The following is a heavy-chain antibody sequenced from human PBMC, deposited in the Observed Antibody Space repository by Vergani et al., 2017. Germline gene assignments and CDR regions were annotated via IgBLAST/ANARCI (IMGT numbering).Heavy chain of an antibody. D-gene: IGHD4-23*01. CDR1: GGSISSYY. CDR3: ARDYGGQTPNIYYYYYYMDV. Sequence: QVQLQESGPGLVKPSETLSLTCTVSGGSISSYYWSWIRQPPGKGLEWIGEINHSGSTNYNPSLKSRVTISVDTSKNQFSLKLSSVTAADTAVYYCARDYGGQTPNIYYYYYYMDVWGKGTTVTVSS. V-gene: IGHV4-59*12. J-gene: IGHJ6*03. CDR2: INHSGST.